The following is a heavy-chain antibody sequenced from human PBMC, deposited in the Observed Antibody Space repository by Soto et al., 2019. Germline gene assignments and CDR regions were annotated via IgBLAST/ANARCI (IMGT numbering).Heavy chain of an antibody. D-gene: IGHD3-9*01. CDR3: ARANYDILTGYSMAAFDY. Sequence: QVQLQESGPGLVKPSETLSLTCTVSGGSISSYYWSWIRQPPGKGLEWIGYIYYSGSTNYNPSLKSRVPISVDTSKNQFSLKLSSVTAADTAVYYCARANYDILTGYSMAAFDYWGQGTLVTVSS. CDR1: GGSISSYY. J-gene: IGHJ4*02. CDR2: IYYSGST. V-gene: IGHV4-59*01.